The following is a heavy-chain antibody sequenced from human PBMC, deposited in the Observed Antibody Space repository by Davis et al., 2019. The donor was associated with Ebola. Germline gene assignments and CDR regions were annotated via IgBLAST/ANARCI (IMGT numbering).Heavy chain of an antibody. V-gene: IGHV3-74*01. Sequence: GESLKISCAASGFTFRGYWMLWVRQRPGKGLEWVSRINPEESVTNYAESVKGRFTISRDNAKNTVYLQMNSLRVEDTGVYYCARDFDWGSGYWGQGTLVTVSS. D-gene: IGHD7-27*01. CDR3: ARDFDWGSGY. CDR2: INPEESVT. J-gene: IGHJ4*02. CDR1: GFTFRGYW.